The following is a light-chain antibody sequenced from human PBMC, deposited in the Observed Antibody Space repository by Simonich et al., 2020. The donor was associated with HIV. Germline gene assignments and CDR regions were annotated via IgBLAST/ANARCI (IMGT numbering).Light chain of an antibody. V-gene: IGLV2-14*03. CDR1: TSDVGDFNS. CDR2: DVN. CDR3: TSYTNDRTWV. J-gene: IGLJ3*02. Sequence: QSALTQPASVSGSPGQSITISCTGNTSDVGDFNSVSWSQHHPGQAPKVLVYDVNKRPSGVSNRFSGSKSGNTASLTISGLQAEDEADYFCTSYTNDRTWVFGRGTKLTVL.